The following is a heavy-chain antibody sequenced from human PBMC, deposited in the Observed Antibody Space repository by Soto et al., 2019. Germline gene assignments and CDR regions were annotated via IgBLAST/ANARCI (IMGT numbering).Heavy chain of an antibody. CDR1: GFSFSDYY. CDR2: ISNAGSTK. Sequence: GGSLRLSCVVSGFSFSDYYMSWIRQAPGKGLEWISYISNAGSTKYYADSVKGRFTISRDNAKNSLYLQMNSLRGEDTAVYYCARDYYGDYILAYWGKGPLVTVSS. CDR3: ARDYYGDYILAY. V-gene: IGHV3-11*01. D-gene: IGHD4-17*01. J-gene: IGHJ4*02.